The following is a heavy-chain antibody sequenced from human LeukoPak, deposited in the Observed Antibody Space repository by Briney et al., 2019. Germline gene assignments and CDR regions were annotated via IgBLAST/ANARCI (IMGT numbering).Heavy chain of an antibody. Sequence: SSETLSLTSAVSGGSISSSYWWTWVRQPPGKGLEWFGDIYHTGSTNYNPSLKSRVTISVDTSKNQFSLKLSSVTAADTAVYYCARGYYDFWSGQRHAFDIWGQGTMVTVSS. CDR3: ARGYYDFWSGQRHAFDI. D-gene: IGHD3-3*01. V-gene: IGHV4-4*02. J-gene: IGHJ3*02. CDR2: IYHTGST. CDR1: GGSISSSYW.